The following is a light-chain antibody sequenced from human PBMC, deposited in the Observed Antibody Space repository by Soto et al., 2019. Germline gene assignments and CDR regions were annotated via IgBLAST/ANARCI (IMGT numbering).Light chain of an antibody. Sequence: DIEMTQSPSTLSASVGDRVTLTCRASQSITSWVAWYQQKPGKAPKLLIYKATHLQTGDPPRFSGRGSGTEFSLTFSSLQPEDFAIYYCQQYNDFQYTFGQGTSLEMK. CDR3: QQYNDFQYT. V-gene: IGKV1-5*03. J-gene: IGKJ2*01. CDR1: QSITSW. CDR2: KAT.